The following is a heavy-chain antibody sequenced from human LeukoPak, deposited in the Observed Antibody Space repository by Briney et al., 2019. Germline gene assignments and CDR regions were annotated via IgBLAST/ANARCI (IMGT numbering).Heavy chain of an antibody. Sequence: PSETLSLTCTVSGYSISSGYYWGWIRQPPGKGLEWIGSIYHSGSTYYNPSLKSRVTISVDTSKNQFSLKLSSVTAADTAVYYCARRTTVLKGLYYWGQGTLVTVSS. D-gene: IGHD1-1*01. V-gene: IGHV4-38-2*02. CDR1: GYSISSGYY. CDR3: ARRTTVLKGLYY. J-gene: IGHJ4*02. CDR2: IYHSGST.